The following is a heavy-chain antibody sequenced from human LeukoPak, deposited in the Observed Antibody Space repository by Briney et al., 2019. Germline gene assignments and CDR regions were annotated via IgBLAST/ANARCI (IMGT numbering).Heavy chain of an antibody. D-gene: IGHD2-2*01. J-gene: IGHJ4*02. V-gene: IGHV3-33*01. CDR2: IWYDGSNK. CDR3: ARDGGYCSSTSCYEFDY. CDR1: GFTFSSYG. Sequence: GGSLRLSCAASGFTFSSYGMHWVRQAPGKGLEWVAVIWYDGSNKYYADSVKGRFTISRDNSKNTLYLQMNRLRAEDTAVYYCARDGGYCSSTSCYEFDYWGQGTLVTVSS.